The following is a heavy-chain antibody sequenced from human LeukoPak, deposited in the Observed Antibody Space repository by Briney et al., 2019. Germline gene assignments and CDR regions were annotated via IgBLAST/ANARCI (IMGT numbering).Heavy chain of an antibody. CDR1: GFTFSSST. J-gene: IGHJ6*02. D-gene: IGHD3-9*01. Sequence: PGVSLRLSCAASGFTFSSSTMNWVRQAQGQGLEWVSSNGSSGSNTHYAASVMGRFTVPTDNAKNSVYLQMNSLRAEDTAVYYCARVTLHLTGYSLYYYYGMDVWGQGTTVTVSS. CDR2: NGSSGSNT. CDR3: ARVTLHLTGYSLYYYYGMDV. V-gene: IGHV3-21*01.